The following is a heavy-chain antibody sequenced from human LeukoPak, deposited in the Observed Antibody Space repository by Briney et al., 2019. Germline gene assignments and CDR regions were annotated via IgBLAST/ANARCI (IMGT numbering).Heavy chain of an antibody. CDR1: GYTLTALS. CDR3: ATDRSKRYSSSWYRY. D-gene: IGHD6-13*01. Sequence: ASVKVSCKVSGYTLTALSMHWVRQAPGKGLEWMGGFDPEDGETIYAQKFQGRVTMTEDTSTDTAYMELSSLRSEDTAVYYCATDRSKRYSSSWYRYWGQGTLVTVSS. CDR2: FDPEDGET. J-gene: IGHJ4*02. V-gene: IGHV1-24*01.